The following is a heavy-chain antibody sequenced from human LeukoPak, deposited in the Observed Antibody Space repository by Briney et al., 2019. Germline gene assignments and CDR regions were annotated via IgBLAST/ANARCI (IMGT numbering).Heavy chain of an antibody. Sequence: QSGGSLRLSCGASGFTFSNYAMNWVRQAPGKGLEWVSAVSGSGDTTYYADSVKGRFTISRDNFNSTLFLQMNSLRAEDAALYYCAKEIRPGWFGLWDYWGQGTLVTVSS. J-gene: IGHJ4*02. CDR2: VSGSGDTT. CDR1: GFTFSNYA. CDR3: AKEIRPGWFGLWDY. D-gene: IGHD3-10*01. V-gene: IGHV3-23*01.